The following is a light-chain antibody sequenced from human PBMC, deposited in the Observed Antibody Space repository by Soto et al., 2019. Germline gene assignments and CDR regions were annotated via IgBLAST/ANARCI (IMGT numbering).Light chain of an antibody. CDR2: VAS. V-gene: IGKV1-39*01. CDR3: QQSFSTPQT. Sequence: DIQMTQSPSTLSASVGYRVTITCRASQSITSWLAWYQQKPGKAPKLLINVASTLQGGVPSRFSGSGSGTEFTLAISSLQPEDSATYYCQQSFSTPQTFGGGTKVDIK. J-gene: IGKJ4*01. CDR1: QSITSW.